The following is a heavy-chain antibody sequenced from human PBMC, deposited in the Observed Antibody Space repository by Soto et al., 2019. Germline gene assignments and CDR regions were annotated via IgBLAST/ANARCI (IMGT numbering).Heavy chain of an antibody. V-gene: IGHV3-30*18. J-gene: IGHJ4*02. CDR3: AKDGYRFVSGYYYSFDY. D-gene: IGHD3-22*01. CDR2: ISYDGSNK. Sequence: GGSLRLSCAASGFTFSSYGMHWVRQAPGKGLEWVAVISYDGSNKYYADSVKGRFTISRDNSKNTLYLQMNSPRAEDTAVYYCAKDGYRFVSGYYYSFDYWGQGTLVTVSS. CDR1: GFTFSSYG.